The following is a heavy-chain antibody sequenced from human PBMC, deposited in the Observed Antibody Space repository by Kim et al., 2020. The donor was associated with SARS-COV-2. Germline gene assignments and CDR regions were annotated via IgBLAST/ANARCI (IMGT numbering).Heavy chain of an antibody. D-gene: IGHD3-10*01. CDR2: INSDGSST. CDR1: GFTFSSYW. J-gene: IGHJ6*02. CDR3: ARGGLLWFGELRTPHKYYYYYYGMDV. Sequence: GGSLRLSCAASGFTFSSYWMHWVRQAPGKGLVWVSRINSDGSSTSYADSVKGRFTISRDNAKNTLYLQMNSLRAEDTAVYYCARGGLLWFGELRTPHKYYYYYYGMDVWGQGTTVTVSS. V-gene: IGHV3-74*01.